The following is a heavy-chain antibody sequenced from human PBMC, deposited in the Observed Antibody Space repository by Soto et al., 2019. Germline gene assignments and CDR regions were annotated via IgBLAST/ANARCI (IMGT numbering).Heavy chain of an antibody. CDR2: IHPGHSDN. Sequence: PGETLKISCKGSGYSFTSYWIGWVRQMTGKDLEWMGIIHPGHSDNRYTPSFQGQDTTSAAKSIRTAYIKWSSLKASDTAMYYCATRLANSGGWLWDNLFDPWCRVALIIVST. CDR3: ATRLANSGGWLWDNLFDP. V-gene: IGHV5-51*01. J-gene: IGHJ5*02. CDR1: GYSFTSYW. D-gene: IGHD6-19*01.